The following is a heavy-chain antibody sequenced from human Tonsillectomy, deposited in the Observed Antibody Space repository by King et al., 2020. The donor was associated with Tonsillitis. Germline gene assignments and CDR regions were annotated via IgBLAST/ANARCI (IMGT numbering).Heavy chain of an antibody. D-gene: IGHD3-3*01. Sequence: QLVGSGGGLVQPGGSLRLSCAASGFTFSSFAMTWVRQAPGKGLEWVSSISDSAGGTYYADSVNGRFTISRDNSKNTLYLQLNGLRAEDTAVYYCAKLLRSGYHLYYMDVWGKGTTVTVSS. CDR2: ISDSAGGT. CDR1: GFTFSSFA. J-gene: IGHJ6*03. CDR3: AKLLRSGYHLYYMDV. V-gene: IGHV3-23*04.